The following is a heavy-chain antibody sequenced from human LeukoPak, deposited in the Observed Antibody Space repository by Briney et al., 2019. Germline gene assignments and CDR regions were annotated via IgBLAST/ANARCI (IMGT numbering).Heavy chain of an antibody. CDR1: GGSISSSRYY. CDR2: IYYSRST. V-gene: IGHV4-39*01. Sequence: SETLSLTCTVSGGSISSSRYYWGWIRQPPGKGLEWIGSIYYSRSTYYNPSLKSRVTISVDTSKNQFSLKLSSVTAADTAVYYCARPTGAIDYWGQGTLVTVSS. J-gene: IGHJ4*02. D-gene: IGHD1-1*01. CDR3: ARPTGAIDY.